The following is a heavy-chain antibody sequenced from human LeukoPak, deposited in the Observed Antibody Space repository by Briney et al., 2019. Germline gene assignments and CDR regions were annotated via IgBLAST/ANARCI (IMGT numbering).Heavy chain of an antibody. V-gene: IGHV4-59*08. J-gene: IGHJ4*02. Sequence: SETLSLTCTVSGGSIRSYYWSWIRQPPGKGLEWIGYIYYSGSTNYNPSLKSRVTISVDTSKNQFSLKLSSVTAADTAVYYCARQGVGVPFDYWGRGTLVTVSS. D-gene: IGHD3-16*01. CDR3: ARQGVGVPFDY. CDR1: GGSIRSYY. CDR2: IYYSGST.